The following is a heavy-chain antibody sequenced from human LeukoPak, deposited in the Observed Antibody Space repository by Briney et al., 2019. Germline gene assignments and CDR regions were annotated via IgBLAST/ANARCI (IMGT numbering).Heavy chain of an antibody. CDR1: GGSISGYY. D-gene: IGHD3-10*01. Sequence: SETLSLTCTVSGGSISGYYWSWIRQPPGKGLEWIGYIYYSGSTNYNPSLKSRVTISVDTSKNQFSLKLSSVTAADTAVYYCARSKGSGSRSFDLWGRGTLVTVSS. CDR3: ARSKGSGSRSFDL. CDR2: IYYSGST. J-gene: IGHJ2*01. V-gene: IGHV4-59*01.